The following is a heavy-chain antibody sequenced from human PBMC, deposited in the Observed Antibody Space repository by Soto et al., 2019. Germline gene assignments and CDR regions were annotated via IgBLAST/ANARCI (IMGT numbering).Heavy chain of an antibody. CDR2: IYYSGST. Sequence: QGQLQESGPGLVKPSQTLSLTCTVSGGAISSGDYYWSGIRQPPGKGLEWIGYIYYSGSTYYNPSLKSRVTISVDTSKNHFSLKLSSVTAADTAVYYCARTVGITIFGVVIGAFDIWGQGTMVTVSS. CDR1: GGAISSGDYY. V-gene: IGHV4-30-4*01. D-gene: IGHD3-3*01. CDR3: ARTVGITIFGVVIGAFDI. J-gene: IGHJ3*02.